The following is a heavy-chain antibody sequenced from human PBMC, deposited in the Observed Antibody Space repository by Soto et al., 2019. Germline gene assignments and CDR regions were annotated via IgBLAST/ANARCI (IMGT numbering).Heavy chain of an antibody. J-gene: IGHJ4*02. V-gene: IGHV2-5*02. CDR2: IYWDDDK. Sequence: QITLKESGPTLVKPTQTLTLTCTFSGFSLSTSGVGVGWIRQPPGKALEWLALIYWDDDKRYSPSLKSRLTITKYTSKNQVVLTMTNMDPVVTATYYCARYSLSLDLDYWGQGTLVTVSS. CDR3: ARYSLSLDLDY. CDR1: GFSLSTSGVG. D-gene: IGHD2-21*01.